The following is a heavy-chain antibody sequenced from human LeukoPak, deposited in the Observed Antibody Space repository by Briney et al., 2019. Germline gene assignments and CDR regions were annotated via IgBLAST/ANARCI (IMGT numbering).Heavy chain of an antibody. J-gene: IGHJ6*03. Sequence: LPGGSLRLSCAASGFTFSSYAMHWVRQAPGKGLEWVAVISYDGSNKYYADSVKGRFTISRDNSKNTLYLQMNSLRAEDTAVYYCARAYYYYYMDVWGKGTTVTISS. CDR1: GFTFSSYA. V-gene: IGHV3-30*04. CDR2: ISYDGSNK. CDR3: ARAYYYYYMDV.